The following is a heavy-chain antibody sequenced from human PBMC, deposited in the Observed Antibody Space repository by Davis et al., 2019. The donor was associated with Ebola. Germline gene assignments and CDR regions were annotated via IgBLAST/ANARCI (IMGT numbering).Heavy chain of an antibody. CDR2: MNPNSENT. CDR3: ARGGYFDWLTRWHYYGMDV. Sequence: AASVKVSCNASGYTFTTYDIHWVRQATGQGLEWMGWMNPNSENTGYAQKSQGRVTMTRSTSISTAYMELSSLRSEDTAVYYCARGGYFDWLTRWHYYGMDVWGQGTTVTVSS. D-gene: IGHD3-9*01. CDR1: GYTFTTYD. V-gene: IGHV1-8*01. J-gene: IGHJ6*02.